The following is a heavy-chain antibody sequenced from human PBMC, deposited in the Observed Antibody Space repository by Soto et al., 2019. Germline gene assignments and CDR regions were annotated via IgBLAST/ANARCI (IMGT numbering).Heavy chain of an antibody. Sequence: PSETLSLTCTVSGGSISSYYWSWIRQPPGKGLEWIGYIYYSGSTYYNPSLKSRVTISVDTSKNQFSLKLSSVTAADTAVYYCANYSNYAGFDYWGQGTLVTVSS. CDR1: GGSISSYY. CDR3: ANYSNYAGFDY. J-gene: IGHJ4*02. CDR2: IYYSGST. D-gene: IGHD4-4*01. V-gene: IGHV4-59*08.